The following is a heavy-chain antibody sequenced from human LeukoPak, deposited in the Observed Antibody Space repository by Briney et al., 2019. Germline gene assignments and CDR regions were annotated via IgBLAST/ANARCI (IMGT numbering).Heavy chain of an antibody. D-gene: IGHD5-18*01. V-gene: IGHV1-18*04. CDR2: ISAYNGNT. Sequence: GASVKVSCKASGYTFTGYYMHWVRQAPGQGLEWMGWISAYNGNTNYAQKLQGRVTMTTDTSTSTAYMELRSLRSDDTAVYYCAREGYSYGTGDYWGQGTLVTVSS. CDR3: AREGYSYGTGDY. CDR1: GYTFTGYY. J-gene: IGHJ4*02.